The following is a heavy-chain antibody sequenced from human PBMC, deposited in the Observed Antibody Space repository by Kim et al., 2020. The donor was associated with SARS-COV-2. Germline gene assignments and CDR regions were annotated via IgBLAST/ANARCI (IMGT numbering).Heavy chain of an antibody. D-gene: IGHD2-8*01. Sequence: GGSLRLSCVASRFTFSDFAMSWVRQAPGKGPEWVSSVGGTGDTEYADSVKGRFTISRDNSKNIMFLQMNSLRVDDTALYYCTKDAVMRNGVYDPFDVWGQGTMVTVSS. CDR2: VGGTGDT. CDR3: TKDAVMRNGVYDPFDV. CDR1: RFTFSDFA. V-gene: IGHV3-23*01. J-gene: IGHJ3*01.